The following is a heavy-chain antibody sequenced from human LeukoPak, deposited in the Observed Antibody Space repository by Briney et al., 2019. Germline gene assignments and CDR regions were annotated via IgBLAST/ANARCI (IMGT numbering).Heavy chain of an antibody. CDR3: AKESTMAEYDSLPFKYYYYYMDV. CDR2: ISSSSSYI. V-gene: IGHV3-21*01. D-gene: IGHD3-3*01. CDR1: GFTFSSYS. J-gene: IGHJ6*03. Sequence: GGSLRLSCAASGFTFSSYSMNWVRQAPGKGLEWVSSISSSSSYIYYADSVKGRFTISRDNSKNTVYLQMNSLRAEDTTIYYCAKESTMAEYDSLPFKYYYYYMDVWGKGTTVTVSS.